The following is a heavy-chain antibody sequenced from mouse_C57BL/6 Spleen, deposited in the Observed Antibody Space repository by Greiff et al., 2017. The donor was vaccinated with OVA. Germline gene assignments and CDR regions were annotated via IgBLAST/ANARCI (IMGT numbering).Heavy chain of an antibody. CDR1: GFTFSSYA. V-gene: IGHV5-4*01. Sequence: EVQRVESGGGLVKPGGSLKLSCAASGFTFSSYAMSWVRQTPEKRLEWVATISDGGSYTYYPDNVKGRFTISRDNAKNNLYLQMSHLKSEDTAMYYCARDYYGNQFAYWGQGTLVTVSA. J-gene: IGHJ3*01. CDR2: ISDGGSYT. CDR3: ARDYYGNQFAY. D-gene: IGHD2-1*01.